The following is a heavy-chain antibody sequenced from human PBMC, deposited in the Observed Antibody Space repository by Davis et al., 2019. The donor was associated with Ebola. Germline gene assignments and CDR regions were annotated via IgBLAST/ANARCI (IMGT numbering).Heavy chain of an antibody. CDR3: ARRIRRYDFWSGHDAFDI. CDR1: GYSFTSYW. Sequence: GESLKISCKGSGYSFTSYWIGWVRQMPGKGLEWMGRIDPSDSYTDYSPSFQGHVTISTDKSISTAYLQWSSLKASDTAMYYCARRIRRYDFWSGHDAFDIWGQGTMVTVSS. D-gene: IGHD3-3*01. CDR2: IDPSDSYT. V-gene: IGHV5-10-1*01. J-gene: IGHJ3*02.